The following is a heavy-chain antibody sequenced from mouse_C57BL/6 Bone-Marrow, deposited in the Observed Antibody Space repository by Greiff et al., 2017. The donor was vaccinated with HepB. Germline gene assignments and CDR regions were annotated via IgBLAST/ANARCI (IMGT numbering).Heavy chain of an antibody. V-gene: IGHV5-4*03. Sequence: EVKVVESGGGLVKPGGSLKLSCAASGFTFSSYAMSWVRQTPEKRLEWVATISDGGSYTYYPDNVKGRFPISRDNAKHNLDLQMSHLKSDDTAMYYCARGIYDGYYRYYFDYWGQGTTLTVSS. CDR3: ARGIYDGYYRYYFDY. CDR2: ISDGGSYT. D-gene: IGHD2-3*01. CDR1: GFTFSSYA. J-gene: IGHJ2*01.